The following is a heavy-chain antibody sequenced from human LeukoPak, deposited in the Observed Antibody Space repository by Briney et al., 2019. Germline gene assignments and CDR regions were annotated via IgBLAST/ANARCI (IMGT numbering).Heavy chain of an antibody. D-gene: IGHD2-15*01. CDR3: ARSQGRGPSYYYMDV. CDR2: IRYDGSNK. Sequence: GGSLRLSCAASGFTFSSYGMHWVRQAPGKGLEWVAFIRYDGSNKYYADSVKGRFTISRDNSKNTLYLQMNSLRAEDTAVYYCARSQGRGPSYYYMDVWGKGTTVTVSS. V-gene: IGHV3-30*02. CDR1: GFTFSSYG. J-gene: IGHJ6*03.